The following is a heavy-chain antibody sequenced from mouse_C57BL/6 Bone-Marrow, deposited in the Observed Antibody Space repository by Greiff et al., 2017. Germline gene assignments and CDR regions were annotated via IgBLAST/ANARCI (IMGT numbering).Heavy chain of an antibody. CDR1: GYTFTSYG. J-gene: IGHJ1*03. D-gene: IGHD4-1*01. CDR3: ARHTPDLGRGYFDV. CDR2: IYPRSGNT. Sequence: QVQLQQSGAELARPGASVKLSCKASGYTFTSYGISWVKQRTGQGLEWIGEIYPRSGNTYYNEKFKGKATLTADKSSSTSYMELRSLTSEYSAVYCCARHTPDLGRGYFDVWGTGTTVTVSS. V-gene: IGHV1-81*01.